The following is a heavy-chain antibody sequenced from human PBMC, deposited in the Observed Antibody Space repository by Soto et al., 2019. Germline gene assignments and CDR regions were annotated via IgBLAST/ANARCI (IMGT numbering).Heavy chain of an antibody. CDR1: GFTVSSNY. CDR2: IYSGGST. Sequence: EVQLVESGGGLVQPGGSLRLSCAASGFTVSSNYMSWVRQAPGKGLEWVSVIYSGGSTYYADSVKGRFTISRDNSKNTLYLQKNSLRDGDTAVYYCARVHGNYVGWSDPWGQGTLVTVSS. CDR3: ARVHGNYVGWSDP. D-gene: IGHD4-17*01. V-gene: IGHV3-66*01. J-gene: IGHJ5*02.